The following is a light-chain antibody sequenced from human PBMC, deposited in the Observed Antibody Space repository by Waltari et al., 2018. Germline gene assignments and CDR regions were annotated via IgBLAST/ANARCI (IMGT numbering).Light chain of an antibody. CDR3: QQSDSYPFT. J-gene: IGKJ3*01. V-gene: IGKV1-13*02. CDR1: QGLTTS. Sequence: AIQLTQSPSSLSASVGDRVTTTCRASQGLTTSLVWYQQKPGKAPKLLIYAASILQSGVPSRFSGSGSGTDFTLSISGLQSDDFAIYYCQQSDSYPFTFGPGTRVD. CDR2: AAS.